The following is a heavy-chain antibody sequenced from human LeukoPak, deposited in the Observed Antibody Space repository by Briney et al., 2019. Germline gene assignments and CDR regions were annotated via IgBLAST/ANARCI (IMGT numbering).Heavy chain of an antibody. J-gene: IGHJ4*02. Sequence: SETLSLTCAVYGGSFSGYYWSWIRQPPGKGLEWIGEINHSGSTNYNPSLKSRVTISVDTSKNQFSLKLSSATAADTAVYYCARGPRGYSYGEDYWGQGTLVTVSS. V-gene: IGHV4-34*01. D-gene: IGHD5-18*01. CDR1: GGSFSGYY. CDR3: ARGPRGYSYGEDY. CDR2: INHSGST.